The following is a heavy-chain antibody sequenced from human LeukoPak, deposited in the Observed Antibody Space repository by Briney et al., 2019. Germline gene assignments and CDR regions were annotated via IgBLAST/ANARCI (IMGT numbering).Heavy chain of an antibody. J-gene: IGHJ4*02. Sequence: SETLSLTCTVSGYSISSGYYWGWIRQPPGKWLECIGSIYHSGSTYYNPSLKSRVTISVDTSKNQFSLKLSSVTAADTAVYYCARSPLWFGEFHFDYWGQGTLVTVSS. CDR2: IYHSGST. CDR3: ARSPLWFGEFHFDY. D-gene: IGHD3-10*01. CDR1: GYSISSGYY. V-gene: IGHV4-38-2*02.